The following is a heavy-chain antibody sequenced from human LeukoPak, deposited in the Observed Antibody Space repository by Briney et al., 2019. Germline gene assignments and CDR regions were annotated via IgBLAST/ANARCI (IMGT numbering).Heavy chain of an antibody. CDR1: GFIFSSYS. CDR2: ISSSSYI. D-gene: IGHD6-13*01. J-gene: IGHJ4*02. V-gene: IGHV3-21*01. Sequence: GGSLRLSCAASGFIFSSYSMNWVRQAPGKGLEWVSSISSSSYIYYADSVKGRFTISRDNAKNSLYLQMNSLRAEDTAVYYCARVSGIAAAVPLDYWGQGTLVTVSS. CDR3: ARVSGIAAAVPLDY.